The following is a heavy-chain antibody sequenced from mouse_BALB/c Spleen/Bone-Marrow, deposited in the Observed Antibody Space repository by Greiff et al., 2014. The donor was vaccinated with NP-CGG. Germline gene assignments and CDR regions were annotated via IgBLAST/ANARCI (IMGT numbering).Heavy chain of an antibody. Sequence: VQLQQSGAELVRPGSSVKISCKASGYAFSSYWMNWVKQRPGQGLEWIGQIYPGDGDTNYNGKFKGKATLTADKSSSTAYVQLSSLTSEDAAVYFCGRVRNWADYWGQGTTLTVSS. D-gene: IGHD4-1*01. J-gene: IGHJ2*01. CDR2: IYPGDGDT. CDR3: GRVRNWADY. V-gene: IGHV1-80*01. CDR1: GYAFSSYW.